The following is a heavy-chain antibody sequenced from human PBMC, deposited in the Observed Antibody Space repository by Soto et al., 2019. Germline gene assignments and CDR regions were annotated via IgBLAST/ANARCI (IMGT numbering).Heavy chain of an antibody. V-gene: IGHV3-11*06. CDR3: ASEWKHDGLDY. CDR1: GFTFSDYY. Sequence: GRSLRLSCAASGFTFSDYYMTWIRQAPGKGLEWVSYISTSSSYTNYADSVKGRFIISRDNSKSTLYLQMNSLRTEDTAVYYCASEWKHDGLDYWGQGTLVTVPQ. CDR2: ISTSSSYT. J-gene: IGHJ4*02. D-gene: IGHD5-18*01.